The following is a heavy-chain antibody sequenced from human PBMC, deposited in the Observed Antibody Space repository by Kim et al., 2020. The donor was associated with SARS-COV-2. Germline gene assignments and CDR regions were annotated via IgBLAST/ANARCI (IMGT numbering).Heavy chain of an antibody. V-gene: IGHV4-39*01. CDR3: ARHRSSSWNPDYYYGMDV. D-gene: IGHD6-13*01. J-gene: IGHJ6*02. Sequence: SETLSLTCTVSGGSISSSSYYWGRIRQPPGKGLEWIGSIYSRGSTYYNPSLKSRVIISVDTSKNQFSLKLTSMTAADTAGYYCARHRSSSWNPDYYYGMDVWGQGTTVTVSS. CDR1: GGSISSSSYY. CDR2: IYSRGST.